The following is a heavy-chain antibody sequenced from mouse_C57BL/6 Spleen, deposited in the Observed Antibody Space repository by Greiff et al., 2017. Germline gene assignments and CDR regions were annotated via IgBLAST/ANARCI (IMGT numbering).Heavy chain of an antibody. J-gene: IGHJ1*03. CDR1: GFTFSSYA. V-gene: IGHV5-6*01. CDR2: ISSGGSYT. D-gene: IGHD1-1*01. CDR3: ARQRGYGSSHEGYFDV. Sequence: EVMLVESGGDLVKPGGSLKLSCAASGFTFSSYAMSWVRQTPDKRLEWVATISSGGSYTYYPDSVKGRFTISRDNAKTTLYLQMSSLESEDTAMYYWARQRGYGSSHEGYFDVWGTGTTVTVSS.